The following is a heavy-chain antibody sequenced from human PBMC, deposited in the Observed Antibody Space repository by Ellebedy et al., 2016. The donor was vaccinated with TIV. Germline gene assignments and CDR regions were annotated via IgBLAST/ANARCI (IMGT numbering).Heavy chain of an antibody. CDR3: AREDRSYYFDD. V-gene: IGHV1-3*01. D-gene: IGHD1-26*01. Sequence: ASVKVSCKASGGTFSSYAISWVRQAPGQRLEWMGWINAGNGNTKYSQKFQGRVTITRDTSASTAYMELRSLRSDDTAVYYCAREDRSYYFDDWGQGTLVTVSS. J-gene: IGHJ4*02. CDR2: INAGNGNT. CDR1: GGTFSSYA.